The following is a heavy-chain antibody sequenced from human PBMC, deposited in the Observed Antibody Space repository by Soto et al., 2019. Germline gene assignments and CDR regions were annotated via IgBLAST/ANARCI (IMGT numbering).Heavy chain of an antibody. CDR2: INHSGST. Sequence: SATLSLTCAVYGGSFSGYYWSWIRQPPGKGLEWIGEINHSGSTNYDPSLKSRVTISVDTSKNQFSLKLSSVTAADTAVYYCARGSSQGRYYYDSSGLYYYYGMDVWGQGTTVTVSS. CDR3: ARGSSQGRYYYDSSGLYYYYGMDV. CDR1: GGSFSGYY. J-gene: IGHJ6*02. D-gene: IGHD3-22*01. V-gene: IGHV4-34*01.